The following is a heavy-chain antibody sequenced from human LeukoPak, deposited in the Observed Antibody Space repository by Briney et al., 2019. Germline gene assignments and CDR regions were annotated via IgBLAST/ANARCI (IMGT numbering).Heavy chain of an antibody. D-gene: IGHD6-6*01. CDR2: MNPNSGNT. J-gene: IGHJ5*02. CDR3: VRERRIAARRAGFDP. V-gene: IGHV1-8*01. CDR1: GYTFTSYD. Sequence: ASVKVSCKASGYTFTSYDINWVRQATGQGLEWMGWMNPNSGNTGYAQKFQGRVTMTRNTSISTAYMELSSLRSEDTAVYYCVRERRIAARRAGFDPWGQGTLVTVSS.